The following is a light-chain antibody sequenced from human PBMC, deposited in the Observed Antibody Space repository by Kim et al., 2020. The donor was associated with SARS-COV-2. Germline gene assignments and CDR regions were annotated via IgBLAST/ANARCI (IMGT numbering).Light chain of an antibody. CDR3: QQYGSSPET. CDR2: GAS. Sequence: SPGERATLPGRASQSVSSRYLPWYPQKPGQAPRLLIYGASSRPTVIPDRFSGSGSGTDFTLTINRLEPEDFAVYYCQQYGSSPETFGQGTKVDIK. J-gene: IGKJ1*01. V-gene: IGKV3-20*01. CDR1: QSVSSRY.